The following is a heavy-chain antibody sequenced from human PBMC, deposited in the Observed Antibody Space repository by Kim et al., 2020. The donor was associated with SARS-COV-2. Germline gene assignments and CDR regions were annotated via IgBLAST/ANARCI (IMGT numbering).Heavy chain of an antibody. CDR2: ITGGDDTTT. CDR3: ASRPAIKVAVSWDY. D-gene: IGHD6-19*01. V-gene: IGHV3-23*01. Sequence: GGSLRLSCAASGFTFTTYAMSWIRHVPGKGLEWVSAITGGDDTTTYYTDSVRGRFTISRDTSKNTLYLQMNSLRVDDTAVYYCASRPAIKVAVSWDYWGQGTLVTVSS. CDR1: GFTFTTYA. J-gene: IGHJ4*02.